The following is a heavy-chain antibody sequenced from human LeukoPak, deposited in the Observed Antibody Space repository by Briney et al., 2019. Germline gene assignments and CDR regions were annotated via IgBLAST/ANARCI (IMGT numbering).Heavy chain of an antibody. V-gene: IGHV3-7*01. CDR1: GFTFSSYW. D-gene: IGHD5-12*01. J-gene: IGHJ4*02. CDR2: IKKDGSEK. CDR3: ARGHRARYSGYDAFDY. Sequence: SGGSLRLSCAASGFTFSSYWMSWVRQAPGKGLEWVANIKKDGSEKYYVDSVKGRFTISRDNAKNSMYLQMNSLRAEDTAVYYCARGHRARYSGYDAFDYWGQGTLVTVSS.